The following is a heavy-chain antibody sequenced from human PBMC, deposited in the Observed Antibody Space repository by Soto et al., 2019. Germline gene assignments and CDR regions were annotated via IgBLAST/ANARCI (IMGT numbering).Heavy chain of an antibody. Sequence: PGGSLRLSCAASGFTFSSYGMHWVRQAPGKGLEWVAVIWYDGSNKYYADSVKGRFTISRDNSKNTLYLQMNSLRAEDTAVYYCARKYSSSWYRSYYYGMDVWGQGTTVTVSS. CDR2: IWYDGSNK. CDR1: GFTFSSYG. D-gene: IGHD6-13*01. V-gene: IGHV3-33*01. CDR3: ARKYSSSWYRSYYYGMDV. J-gene: IGHJ6*02.